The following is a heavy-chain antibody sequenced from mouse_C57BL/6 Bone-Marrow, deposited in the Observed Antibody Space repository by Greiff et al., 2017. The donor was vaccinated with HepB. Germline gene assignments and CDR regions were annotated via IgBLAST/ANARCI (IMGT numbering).Heavy chain of an antibody. CDR1: GFNIQDDY. CDR3: TTAYYRNYGGY. CDR2: IDPENGDT. D-gene: IGHD2-5*01. Sequence: EVKLMESGAELVRPGASVKLSCTASGFNIQDDYMHWVKQRPEQGLEWIGWIDPENGDTEYASQFQGKATITADTSSNTAYLQLSSLTSEDTAVYDCTTAYYRNYGGYWGQGTTLTVSS. V-gene: IGHV14-4*01. J-gene: IGHJ2*01.